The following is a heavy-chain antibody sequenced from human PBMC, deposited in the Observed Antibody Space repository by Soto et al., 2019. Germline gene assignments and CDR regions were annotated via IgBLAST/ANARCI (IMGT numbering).Heavy chain of an antibody. J-gene: IGHJ6*02. V-gene: IGHV5-51*01. D-gene: IGHD5-18*01. CDR3: ARRGYSYGLDV. CDR1: GYTSATYW. Sequence: PGEYLRLSCPGSGYTSATYWIAWLRQLPGKCPEWMGIIYPGDSDTSYSPSFQGQVTISVDKSISTAYLQWNSLKASDTAVYYCARRGYSYGLDVWGQGTKVTV. CDR2: IYPGDSDT.